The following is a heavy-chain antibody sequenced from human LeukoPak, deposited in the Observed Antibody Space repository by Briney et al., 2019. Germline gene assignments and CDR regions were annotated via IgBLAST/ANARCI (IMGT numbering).Heavy chain of an antibody. D-gene: IGHD2-2*01. CDR3: ARGDCSSTSCYRNDAFDI. V-gene: IGHV3-33*03. Sequence: PGGSLRLSCAASGFTFSGYGMHWVRQTPDKGLEWVAVIWYDGNNKYYADSVKGRFTISRDNAKNSLYLQMNSLRAEDTAVYYCARGDCSSTSCYRNDAFDIWGQGTMVTVSS. CDR2: IWYDGNNK. CDR1: GFTFSGYG. J-gene: IGHJ3*02.